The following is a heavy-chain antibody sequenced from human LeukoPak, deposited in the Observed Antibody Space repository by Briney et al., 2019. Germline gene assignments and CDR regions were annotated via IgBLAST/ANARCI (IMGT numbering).Heavy chain of an antibody. Sequence: SETLSLTCAVYGGSFSGYYWSWIRQPPGKGLEWIGEINHSGSTNYNPSLKSRVTISVDTSKNQFSLKLSSVTAADTAVYYCASPYYYDSGRYREAFDIGGQGTMVTVSS. CDR1: GGSFSGYY. J-gene: IGHJ3*02. CDR3: ASPYYYDSGRYREAFDI. CDR2: INHSGST. D-gene: IGHD3-10*01. V-gene: IGHV4-34*01.